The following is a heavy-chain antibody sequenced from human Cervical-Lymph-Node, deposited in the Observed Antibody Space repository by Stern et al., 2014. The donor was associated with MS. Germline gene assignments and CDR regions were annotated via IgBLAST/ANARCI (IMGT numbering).Heavy chain of an antibody. D-gene: IGHD3-16*02. Sequence: VQLVESGAEVKKPGASVKVSCKASGYRVSTFYLHWLRQAPGQGLQWIGRIDPCSGATNSSQTFQGRLTMTRDRSITTAYLELSGLRSDDTAVYYCARIYCSGDECYHSFDTWGQGTLVTVSS. J-gene: IGHJ4*02. CDR2: IDPCSGAT. CDR3: ARIYCSGDECYHSFDT. V-gene: IGHV1-2*06. CDR1: GYRVSTFY.